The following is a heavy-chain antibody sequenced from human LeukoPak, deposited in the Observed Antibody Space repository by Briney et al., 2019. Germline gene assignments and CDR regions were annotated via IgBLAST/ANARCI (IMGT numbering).Heavy chain of an antibody. CDR2: INPNSGGT. V-gene: IGHV1-2*06. Sequence: ASVKVSCKASGYTFTGYYIHWVRQAPGQGLEWMGRINPNSGGTNYAQKFQGRVTMTRDTSISTAYMELSRLRSDDTAVYYCASGYSYGQELGYWGQGTLVTVSS. D-gene: IGHD5-18*01. J-gene: IGHJ4*02. CDR1: GYTFTGYY. CDR3: ASGYSYGQELGY.